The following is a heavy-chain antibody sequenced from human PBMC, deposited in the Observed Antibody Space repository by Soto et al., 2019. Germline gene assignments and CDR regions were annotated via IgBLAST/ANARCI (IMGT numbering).Heavy chain of an antibody. D-gene: IGHD6-6*01. J-gene: IGHJ4*03. Sequence: ASVKVSCKASGGTFSDYAVSWLRQAPGQGLEWMGGLIPIFGTTSYPQKFQVRVTITADDFSRTAYMELTRLTSEDTAVYFCARSIGGSSFYFDFWGHGTLVTVSS. CDR3: ARSIGGSSFYFDF. CDR1: GGTFSDYA. V-gene: IGHV1-69*13. CDR2: LIPIFGTT.